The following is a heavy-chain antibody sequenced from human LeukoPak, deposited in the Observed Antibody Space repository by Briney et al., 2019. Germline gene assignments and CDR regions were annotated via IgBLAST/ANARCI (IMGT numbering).Heavy chain of an antibody. CDR1: GYTFTSYD. V-gene: IGHV1-18*01. CDR2: ISAYNGNT. CDR3: ARDYGSRLVHDTSAYLI. D-gene: IGHD3-22*01. Sequence: ASVKVSCKASGYTFTSYDINWVRQAPGQGLEWMGRISAYNGNTNYAQKVQGRVTMTTDTSTSTAYMELRSLRSDDTAVYYCARDYGSRLVHDTSAYLIWGQGTLVTVSS. J-gene: IGHJ4*02.